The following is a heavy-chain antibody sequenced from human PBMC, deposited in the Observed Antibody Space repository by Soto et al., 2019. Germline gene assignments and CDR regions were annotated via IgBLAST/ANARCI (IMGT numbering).Heavy chain of an antibody. CDR1: GFTLSDHY. CDR2: TRNKAKSYTT. V-gene: IGHV3-72*01. CDR3: ARDCHDGSDSSDWYFDL. J-gene: IGHJ2*01. Sequence: EVELVESGGDLAQPGGSLRLSCTASGFTLSDHYMEWVRQAPGKGLEWVGCTRNKAKSYTTEYAASVKGRFTISRDESKNSFFLQMNSLKTEDTAVYYCARDCHDGSDSSDWYFDLWGRGTLVTVSS. D-gene: IGHD3-22*01.